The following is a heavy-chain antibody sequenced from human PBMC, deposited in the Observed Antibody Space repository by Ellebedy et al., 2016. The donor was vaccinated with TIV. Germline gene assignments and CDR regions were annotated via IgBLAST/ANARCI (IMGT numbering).Heavy chain of an antibody. Sequence: GESLKISCAASGFTFGSFAMHWVRQAPGKGLEWLSVISGDGVNTYSAASVKGRFTITRDNFKDTLFLQVNRLRAEDTAVYHCAKGSSSGFNYDRVGFQYWGQGTLVTVSS. CDR3: AKGSSSGFNYDRVGFQY. D-gene: IGHD3-22*01. J-gene: IGHJ4*02. CDR1: GFTFGSFA. V-gene: IGHV3-23*01. CDR2: ISGDGVNT.